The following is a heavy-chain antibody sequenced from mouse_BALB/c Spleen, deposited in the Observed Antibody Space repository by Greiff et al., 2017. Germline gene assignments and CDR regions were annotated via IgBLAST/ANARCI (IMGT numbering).Heavy chain of an antibody. J-gene: IGHJ2*01. CDR1: GFTFTAYY. CDR2: IRNKANGYTT. V-gene: IGHV7-3*02. Sequence: EVMLVESGGGLVQPGGSLRLSCATSGFTFTAYYMSWVRQPPGKALEWLGFIRNKANGYTTEYSASVKGRFTISRDNSQSILYLQMNTLRAEDSATYYCARGQGTWYFDYWGQGTTLTVSS. D-gene: IGHD3-3*01. CDR3: ARGQGTWYFDY.